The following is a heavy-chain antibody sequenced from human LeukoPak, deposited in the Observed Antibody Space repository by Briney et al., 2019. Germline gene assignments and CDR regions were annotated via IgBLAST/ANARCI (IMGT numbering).Heavy chain of an antibody. CDR2: IYYSGST. J-gene: IGHJ4*02. Sequence: PSETLSLTCTVSGGSISSGDYYWSWIRQPPGKGLEWIGYIYYSGSTYYNPSLKSRVTISVDTSKNQFSLKLSSVTAADTAVYYCARDMGYGTFFDYWGQGTLVTVSS. V-gene: IGHV4-30-4*01. CDR1: GGSISSGDYY. CDR3: ARDMGYGTFFDY. D-gene: IGHD5-18*01.